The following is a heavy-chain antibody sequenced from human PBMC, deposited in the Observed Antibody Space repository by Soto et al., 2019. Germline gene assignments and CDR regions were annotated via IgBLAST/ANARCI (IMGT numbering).Heavy chain of an antibody. CDR1: GYTLTELS. J-gene: IGHJ4*01. Sequence: ASVKVSCKVSGYTLTELSMHWVRQAPGKGLEWMGGFDPEDGETIYAQKFQGRVTMTEDTSTDTAYMELSSLRSEDTAVYYCAITLLNRNDVPTYFDYWGQGTLVTVSS. V-gene: IGHV1-24*01. D-gene: IGHD1-1*01. CDR3: AITLLNRNDVPTYFDY. CDR2: FDPEDGET.